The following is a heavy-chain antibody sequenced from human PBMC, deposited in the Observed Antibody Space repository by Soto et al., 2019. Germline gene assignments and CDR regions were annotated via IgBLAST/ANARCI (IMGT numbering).Heavy chain of an antibody. CDR1: GYTFTSYG. J-gene: IGHJ4*02. V-gene: IGHV1-18*01. Sequence: QVQLVQSGAEVKKPGASVKVSCKASGYTFTSYGISWVRQAPGQGLEWMGWISAYNGNTNYAQKRQGSVTMTTEKSTRTAYMELRSLRSDDTAVYYCARDRCSGGSCYVDFWGQGTLVTVSS. D-gene: IGHD2-15*01. CDR2: ISAYNGNT. CDR3: ARDRCSGGSCYVDF.